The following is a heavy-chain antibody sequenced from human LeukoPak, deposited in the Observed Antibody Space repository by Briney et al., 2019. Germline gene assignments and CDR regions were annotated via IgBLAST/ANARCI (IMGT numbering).Heavy chain of an antibody. D-gene: IGHD1-26*01. CDR1: GGTFSSYA. J-gene: IGHJ3*02. V-gene: IGHV1-69*04. CDR3: ARDSYYSQGAFDI. CDR2: IIPILGIA. Sequence: SVKVSCKASGGTFSSYAISWVRQAPGQGLEWMGRIIPILGIANYAQKFQGRVTITADKSTSTAYMELSSLRSEDTAVYYCARDSYYSQGAFDIWGQGTMVTVSS.